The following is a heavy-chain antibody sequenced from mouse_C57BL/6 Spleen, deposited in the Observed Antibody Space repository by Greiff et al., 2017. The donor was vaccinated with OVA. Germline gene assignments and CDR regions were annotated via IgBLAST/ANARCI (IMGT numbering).Heavy chain of an antibody. CDR1: GYTFTDYY. D-gene: IGHD2-3*01. J-gene: IGHJ2*01. V-gene: IGHV1-19*01. CDR3: ARSDDDGYSYFDY. Sequence: VQLQQSGPVLVKPGASVKMSCKASGYTFTDYYMNWVKQSHGKSLEWIGVINPYNGGTSYNQKFKGKATLTVDKSSSTAYMELNSLTSEDSAVYYCARSDDDGYSYFDYWGQGTTLTVSS. CDR2: INPYNGGT.